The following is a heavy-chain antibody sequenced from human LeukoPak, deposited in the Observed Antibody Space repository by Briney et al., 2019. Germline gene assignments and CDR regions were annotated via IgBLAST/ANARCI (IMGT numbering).Heavy chain of an antibody. CDR3: ARDAPFVLITMLRGALDY. CDR1: GGTFSSYA. J-gene: IGHJ4*02. Sequence: ASVKVSCKASGGTFSSYAISWVRQAPGQGLEWMGGIIPIFGTANYAQKLQGRVTMTTDTSTSTAYMELRSLRSDDTAVYYCARDAPFVLITMLRGALDYWGQGTLVTVSS. CDR2: IIPIFGTA. V-gene: IGHV1-69*05. D-gene: IGHD3-10*01.